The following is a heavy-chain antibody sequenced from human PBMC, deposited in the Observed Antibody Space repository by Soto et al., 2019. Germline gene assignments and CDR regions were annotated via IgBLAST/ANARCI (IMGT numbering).Heavy chain of an antibody. D-gene: IGHD4-17*01. CDR2: ISSSSSTI. V-gene: IGHV3-48*02. CDR1: GFTFSSYS. Sequence: GGSLRLSCAASGFTFSSYSMNLVRQAPGKGLEWVSYISSSSSTIYYADSVKGRFTISRDNAKNSLYPQMNSLRDEDTAVYYCASNGNDYGREFWGQGTLVTVSS. J-gene: IGHJ4*02. CDR3: ASNGNDYGREF.